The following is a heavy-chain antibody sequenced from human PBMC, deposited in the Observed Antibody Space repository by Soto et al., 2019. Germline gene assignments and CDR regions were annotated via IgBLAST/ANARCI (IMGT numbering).Heavy chain of an antibody. D-gene: IGHD2-8*01. CDR3: ARELEYCSNGVCYPYFDS. CDR1: GFSFRSYS. J-gene: IGHJ4*02. V-gene: IGHV3-48*04. Sequence: EVQLEESGGGLVQPGGSLRLSCAASGFSFRSYSMNWVRQAPGKGLKWLSDISSSSYTIYYADSVKGRFTISRDNAKNSLYLQMDSLRAEDTAVYYCARELEYCSNGVCYPYFDSWGQGTLVTVSS. CDR2: ISSSSYTI.